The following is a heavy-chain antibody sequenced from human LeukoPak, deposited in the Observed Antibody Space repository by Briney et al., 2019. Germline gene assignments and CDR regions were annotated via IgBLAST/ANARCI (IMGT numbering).Heavy chain of an antibody. J-gene: IGHJ3*02. Sequence: ASVKVSCKASGYTFTSYYMHWVRQAPGQGLEWMGIINPSGGSTSYAQKFQGRVTMTRDMSTSTVYMEPSSLRSEDTAVYYCARDYGQRVTAYSEGAFDIWGQGTMVTVSS. CDR1: GYTFTSYY. D-gene: IGHD2-21*02. CDR2: INPSGGST. CDR3: ARDYGQRVTAYSEGAFDI. V-gene: IGHV1-46*01.